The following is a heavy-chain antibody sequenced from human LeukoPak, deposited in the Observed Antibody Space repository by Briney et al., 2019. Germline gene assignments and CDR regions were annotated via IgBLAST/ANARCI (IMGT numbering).Heavy chain of an antibody. J-gene: IGHJ3*02. D-gene: IGHD5-24*01. CDR2: INPSGGST. CDR1: GYTFTSYY. Sequence: GASVTVSCKASGYTFTSYYMHWVRQAPGQGLEWMGIINPSGGSTSYAQNFQGRVTMTRDTSASTVYMELSSLRSEDTAIYYCARIRDGYNDAYDIWGQGTVVTVPS. CDR3: ARIRDGYNDAYDI. V-gene: IGHV1-46*01.